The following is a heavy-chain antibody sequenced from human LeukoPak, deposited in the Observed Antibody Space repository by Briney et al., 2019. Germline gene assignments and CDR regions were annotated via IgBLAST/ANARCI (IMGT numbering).Heavy chain of an antibody. CDR2: IYYSGST. D-gene: IGHD3-22*01. Sequence: SETLSLTCTVSGGSISSYYWSWIRQPPGKGLEWIGCIYYSGSTNYNPSLKSRVTISVDTSKNQFSLKLSSVTAADTAVYYRARDAHYYDSSGPPTRGAFDIWGQGTMVTVSS. CDR1: GGSISSYY. J-gene: IGHJ3*02. CDR3: ARDAHYYDSSGPPTRGAFDI. V-gene: IGHV4-59*01.